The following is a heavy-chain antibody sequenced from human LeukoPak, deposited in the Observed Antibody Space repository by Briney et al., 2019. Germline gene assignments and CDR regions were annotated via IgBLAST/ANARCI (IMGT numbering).Heavy chain of an antibody. Sequence: ASVTVSCKASGYTFTGYYMHWVRQAPGQGLEWMGWINPNSGGTNYAQKFQGRVTMTRDTSISTAYMELSRLRSDDTAVYYCARASGRVTTVISWGQGTLVTVSS. CDR1: GYTFTGYY. J-gene: IGHJ5*02. D-gene: IGHD4-17*01. CDR3: ARASGRVTTVIS. V-gene: IGHV1-2*02. CDR2: INPNSGGT.